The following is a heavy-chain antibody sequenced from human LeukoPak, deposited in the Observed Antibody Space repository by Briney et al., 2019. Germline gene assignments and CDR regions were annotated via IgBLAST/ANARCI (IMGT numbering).Heavy chain of an antibody. J-gene: IGHJ4*02. V-gene: IGHV3-30*18. CDR2: ISYDGSNK. CDR1: GFTFSSYS. Sequence: GGSLRLSCAASGFTFSSYSMHWVRQAPGKGLEWVAVISYDGSNKYYADSVKGRFTISRDNSKNTLYLQMNSLRAEDTAVYYCAKDGYNKGGTFDYWGQGTLVTVSS. D-gene: IGHD5-24*01. CDR3: AKDGYNKGGTFDY.